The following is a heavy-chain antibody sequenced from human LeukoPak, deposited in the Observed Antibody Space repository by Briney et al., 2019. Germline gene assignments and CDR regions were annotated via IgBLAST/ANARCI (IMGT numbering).Heavy chain of an antibody. D-gene: IGHD3-10*01. CDR3: AREIWFGELYFDL. V-gene: IGHV4-59*01. J-gene: IGHJ2*01. CDR1: GGSISSYY. Sequence: PSETLSLTCTVSGGSISSYYWSWIRQPPGKGLEWIGYIYYSGSTNYNPSLKSRVTLSVDTSKNQFSLKLSSVTAADTAVYYCAREIWFGELYFDLWGRGTLVTVSS. CDR2: IYYSGST.